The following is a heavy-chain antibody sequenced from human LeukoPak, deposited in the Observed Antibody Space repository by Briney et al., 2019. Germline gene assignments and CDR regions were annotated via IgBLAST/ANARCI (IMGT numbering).Heavy chain of an antibody. CDR3: ARVTGYMIEDYFDY. CDR2: IYYSGST. D-gene: IGHD3-22*01. V-gene: IGHV4-59*01. CDR1: GGSISSYY. J-gene: IGHJ4*02. Sequence: SETLCLTCAVSGGSISSYYWSWIRQAPGKGLEWIGYIYYSGSTNYNPSLKSRVTISVETSKNQFSLKLSSVTAADTAVYYCARVTGYMIEDYFDYWGQGTLVTVSS.